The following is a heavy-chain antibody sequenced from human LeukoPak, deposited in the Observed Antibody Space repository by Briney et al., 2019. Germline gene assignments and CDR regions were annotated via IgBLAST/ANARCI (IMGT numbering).Heavy chain of an antibody. Sequence: PGGSLRLSCAASGFTFSSSSMNWVRQAPGKGLEWVSYISSSSSTMYYADSVKGRFTISRDNVKNSLYLQMNSLRAEDTAVYYCARDRGRDGYNFDYWGQGTLVTVSS. V-gene: IGHV3-48*01. CDR1: GFTFSSSS. CDR3: ARDRGRDGYNFDY. D-gene: IGHD5-24*01. CDR2: ISSSSSTM. J-gene: IGHJ4*02.